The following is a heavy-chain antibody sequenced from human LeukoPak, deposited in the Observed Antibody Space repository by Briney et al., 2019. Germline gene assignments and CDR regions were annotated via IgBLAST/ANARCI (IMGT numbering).Heavy chain of an antibody. V-gene: IGHV1-18*01. CDR1: GYTFTSYG. CDR3: ARDFDDFWSGYRINWFDP. Sequence: ASVKVSCKASGYTFTSYGISWVRQAPGQGVEWRGWISAYNGNTNYAQKLQGRVTMTTDTSTSTAYMELRSLSSDDTAVYYCARDFDDFWSGYRINWFDPWGQGTLVTVSS. CDR2: ISAYNGNT. J-gene: IGHJ5*02. D-gene: IGHD3-3*01.